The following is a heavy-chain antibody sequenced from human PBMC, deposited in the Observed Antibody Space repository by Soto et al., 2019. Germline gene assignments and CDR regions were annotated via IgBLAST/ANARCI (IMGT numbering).Heavy chain of an antibody. CDR1: GDSISSYY. Sequence: SETLSLTCTVSGDSISSYYWNWIRQPPGKGLEWIGYIYHSGSTNYNPSLKSRVTISVDTSKNQFSLKLSSVTAADTAVYYCARGPGWSDEYFQDWGQGTMVTVSS. CDR3: ARGPGWSDEYFQD. V-gene: IGHV4-59*01. J-gene: IGHJ1*01. D-gene: IGHD3-3*01. CDR2: IYHSGST.